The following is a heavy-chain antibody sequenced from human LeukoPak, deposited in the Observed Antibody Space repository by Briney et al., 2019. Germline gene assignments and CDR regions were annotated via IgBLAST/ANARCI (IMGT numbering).Heavy chain of an antibody. D-gene: IGHD6-13*01. V-gene: IGHV3-30-3*01. CDR1: GFTFNTYS. CDR2: VSYDGSNQ. Sequence: GGSLRLSCAASGFTFNTYSMNWVRQAPGKGLEWVAVVSYDGSNQYYAASVKGRFTISRDNSKNTLYLQMDSLRAEDTAVYYCARDPRSSQGYFDYWGQGTLVTVSS. J-gene: IGHJ4*02. CDR3: ARDPRSSQGYFDY.